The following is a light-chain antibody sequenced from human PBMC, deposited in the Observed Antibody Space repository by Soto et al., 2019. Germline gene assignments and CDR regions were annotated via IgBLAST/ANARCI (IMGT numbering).Light chain of an antibody. J-gene: IGKJ4*01. Sequence: DIQMTQSPSTLSASVGDRVTITCRASQSISSWLAWYQKKPGKDPKLLIYDASSLESGVPSRFSGSGSGTEFNLTISSLQTDDFATYYCQQYNSNPLTFGGGTKVDIK. CDR3: QQYNSNPLT. CDR2: DAS. V-gene: IGKV1-5*01. CDR1: QSISSW.